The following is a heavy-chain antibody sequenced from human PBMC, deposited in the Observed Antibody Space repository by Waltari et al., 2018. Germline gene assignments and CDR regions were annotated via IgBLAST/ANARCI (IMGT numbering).Heavy chain of an antibody. D-gene: IGHD3-22*01. Sequence: EVQLVESGGGLIQPGGSLRLSCAASGFTVSSNYMRWVRQAPGKGLEWVSVIYSGGSTYYADAVKGRFTISRYNSKNTLYLQMNSLRAEDTAVYYCARDLRDDYYDSSGYLFDIWGQGTMVTVSS. CDR1: GFTVSSNY. J-gene: IGHJ3*02. CDR2: IYSGGST. CDR3: ARDLRDDYYDSSGYLFDI. V-gene: IGHV3-53*01.